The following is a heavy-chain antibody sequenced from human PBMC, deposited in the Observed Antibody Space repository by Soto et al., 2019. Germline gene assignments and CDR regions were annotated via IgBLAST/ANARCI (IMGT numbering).Heavy chain of an antibody. V-gene: IGHV3-21*01. D-gene: IGHD6-13*01. Sequence: GGSLRLSCAASGFTFSSYSMNWVRQAPGKGLEWVSSISSSSSYIYYADSVKGRFTISRDNAKNSLYLQMNSLRAEDTAVYYCARDLVEQQLELYYYYYYMDVWGKGTTVTVSS. CDR2: ISSSSSYI. CDR3: ARDLVEQQLELYYYYYYMDV. CDR1: GFTFSSYS. J-gene: IGHJ6*03.